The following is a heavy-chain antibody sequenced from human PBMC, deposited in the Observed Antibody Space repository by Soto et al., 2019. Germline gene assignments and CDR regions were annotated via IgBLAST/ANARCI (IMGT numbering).Heavy chain of an antibody. Sequence: DVQVVQSGGGLVQPGGSLTLSCAASGFAFNDSAMHWVRQASGKGLEWVARVRSKTNNYAIAYPVSVRGRFTVSRDDRMGTTYLQISIMKTEDTAMYYCTNDFVWGQGVLVTVSS. J-gene: IGHJ4*02. V-gene: IGHV3-73*01. D-gene: IGHD3-3*01. CDR1: GFAFNDSA. CDR2: VRSKTNNYAI. CDR3: TNDFV.